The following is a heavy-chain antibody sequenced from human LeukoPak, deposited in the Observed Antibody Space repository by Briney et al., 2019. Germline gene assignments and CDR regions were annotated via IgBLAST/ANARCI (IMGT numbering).Heavy chain of an antibody. V-gene: IGHV3-13*01. D-gene: IGHD4-17*01. Sequence: PGGSLRLSCAASGFTFSSYDMHWVRQATGKGLEWVSAIGTAGDTYSPGSVKGRFTISRENAKNSLYLQMNSLRAGDTAVYYCARARPLDGDYSPLDYWGQGTLVTVSS. CDR3: ARARPLDGDYSPLDY. CDR2: IGTAGDT. J-gene: IGHJ4*02. CDR1: GFTFSSYD.